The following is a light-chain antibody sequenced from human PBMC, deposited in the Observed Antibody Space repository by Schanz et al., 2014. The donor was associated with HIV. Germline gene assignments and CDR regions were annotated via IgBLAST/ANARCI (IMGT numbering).Light chain of an antibody. J-gene: IGKJ1*01. Sequence: DIQMIQIPSTLSASVGDRVTITCRASQSISNWLAWYQQKPGQAPKLLISQASRLESGVPSRFSGGGSGTEFTLIISCLQPDDFATYYCQQYRDRVTFGQGTKVEV. CDR3: QQYRDRVT. CDR1: QSISNW. CDR2: QAS. V-gene: IGKV1-5*03.